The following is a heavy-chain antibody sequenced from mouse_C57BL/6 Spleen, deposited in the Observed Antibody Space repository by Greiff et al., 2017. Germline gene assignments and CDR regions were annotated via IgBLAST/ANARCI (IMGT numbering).Heavy chain of an antibody. Sequence: QVKLQQSGAELVKPGASVKISCKASGYAFSSYWMNWVKQRPGTGLEWIGQISPGDGDTNYNGKFKGKATLTAGKSSSTAYMQLSSLTSVDSAVYFCASHYGSSYGFAYWGQGTLVTVSA. D-gene: IGHD1-1*01. CDR3: ASHYGSSYGFAY. CDR2: ISPGDGDT. V-gene: IGHV1-80*01. CDR1: GYAFSSYW. J-gene: IGHJ3*01.